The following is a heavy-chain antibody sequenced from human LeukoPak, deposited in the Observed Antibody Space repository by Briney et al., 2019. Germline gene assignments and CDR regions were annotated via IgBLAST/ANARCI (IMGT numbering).Heavy chain of an antibody. D-gene: IGHD2-2*01. J-gene: IGHJ6*03. Sequence: SETLSLTCTVSGGSISSYYWSWIRQPAGEGLEWIGRISASGSTNYNPSLKSRVTMSLDTSKNQFSLKLSSVTAADTAVYYCATLYQQVHYYYYYYLDVWGKGTTVTVSS. CDR1: GGSISSYY. V-gene: IGHV4-4*07. CDR2: ISASGST. CDR3: ATLYQQVHYYYYYYLDV.